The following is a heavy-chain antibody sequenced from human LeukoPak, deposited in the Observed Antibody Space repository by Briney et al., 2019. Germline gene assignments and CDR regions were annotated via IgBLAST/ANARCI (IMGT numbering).Heavy chain of an antibody. J-gene: IGHJ4*02. D-gene: IGHD6-13*01. CDR1: GYTFTTHA. CDR3: ARDPIGSRWPYYLDY. V-gene: IGHV1-3*01. CDR2: INAGNGNT. Sequence: GASVKVSCKASGYTFTTHAMHWVRQAPGQRLEWMGWINAGNGNTKYSQKFQARVTITRDTSASTAYMELSSLRSEDTAVYYCARDPIGSRWPYYLDYWGQGTLVTVSS.